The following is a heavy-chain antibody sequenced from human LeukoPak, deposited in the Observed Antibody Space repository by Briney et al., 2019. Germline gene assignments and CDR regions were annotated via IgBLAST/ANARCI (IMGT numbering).Heavy chain of an antibody. CDR2: INGNGGRT. D-gene: IGHD4-17*01. CDR1: GFTFSNYA. Sequence: GGSLRLSCAASGFTFSNYAFVWVRQAPGKGLEWVSGINGNGGRTIHADSVKGRFTISRDNSRNTLYLQMDSLRADDTAIYYCGRDPNGDYIGAFDFWGQGTMVSVSS. J-gene: IGHJ3*01. V-gene: IGHV3-23*01. CDR3: GRDPNGDYIGAFDF.